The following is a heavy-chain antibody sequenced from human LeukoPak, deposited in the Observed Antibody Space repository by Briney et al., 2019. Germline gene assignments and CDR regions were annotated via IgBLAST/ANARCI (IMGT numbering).Heavy chain of an antibody. D-gene: IGHD4-17*01. J-gene: IGHJ4*02. V-gene: IGHV3-30*18. CDR2: ISYDGSNK. CDR1: GFTFSSYG. CDR3: AKVANDYGDYGNY. Sequence: GRSLRLSCAASGFTFSSYGMHWVRQAPGKGLEWVAVISYDGSNKYYADSVKGRFTISRDNSKNTLYLQMNSLRAEDTAVYYYAKVANDYGDYGNYWGQGTLVTVSS.